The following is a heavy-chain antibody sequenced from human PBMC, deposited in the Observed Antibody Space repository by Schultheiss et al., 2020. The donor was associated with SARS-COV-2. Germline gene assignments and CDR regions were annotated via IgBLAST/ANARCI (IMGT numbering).Heavy chain of an antibody. D-gene: IGHD3/OR15-3a*01. Sequence: SQTLSLTYTVSGGSISRSSYYWGWIRQPPGKGLEWIGFIHYSGNTNYNPSLKSRVTMSVDMSRNQFSLRLSSVTAADTAIYYCARDQWTGSFDAWGQGTMVTVSS. CDR3: ARDQWTGSFDA. CDR2: IHYSGNT. V-gene: IGHV4-61*05. CDR1: GGSISRSSYY. J-gene: IGHJ3*01.